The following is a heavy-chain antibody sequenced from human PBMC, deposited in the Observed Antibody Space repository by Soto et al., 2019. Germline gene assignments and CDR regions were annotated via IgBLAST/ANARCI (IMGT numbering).Heavy chain of an antibody. CDR2: IYYSGST. Sequence: QVQLQESGPGLVKPSQTLSLTCTVSGGSISSGGYYWSWIRQHPGKGLEWIGYIYYSGSTFYNPSPKSRVTIPVDTSKNQFSLKLSSLTAADTAVYYCARVSCISTSCYAYYYYGMDVWGQGTTVTVSS. V-gene: IGHV4-31*03. J-gene: IGHJ6*02. D-gene: IGHD2-2*01. CDR1: GGSISSGGYY. CDR3: ARVSCISTSCYAYYYYGMDV.